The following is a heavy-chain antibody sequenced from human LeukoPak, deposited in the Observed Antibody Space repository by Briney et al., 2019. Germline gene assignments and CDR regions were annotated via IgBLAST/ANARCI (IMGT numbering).Heavy chain of an antibody. CDR3: AKNRDFSNGPCYFDY. Sequence: GGSLRLSCVASGFTFSSFGLHWVRQAPGKGLEWVAFIHFDGINKYYADSVKGRFTISRDNSKNTLYLQMNSLRADDTAVYYCAKNRDFSNGPCYFDYSGQGTLVTVSS. CDR1: GFTFSSFG. D-gene: IGHD3-3*01. J-gene: IGHJ4*02. V-gene: IGHV3-30*02. CDR2: IHFDGINK.